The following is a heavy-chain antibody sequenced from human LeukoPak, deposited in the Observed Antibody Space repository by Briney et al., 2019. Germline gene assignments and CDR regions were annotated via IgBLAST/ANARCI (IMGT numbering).Heavy chain of an antibody. CDR3: AKYYSSSPPTGFDP. CDR2: ISGSGGST. J-gene: IGHJ5*02. D-gene: IGHD6-13*01. CDR1: GFTFSSYA. V-gene: IGHV3-23*01. Sequence: GASLRLSRAASGFTFSSYAMSWVRQAPGKGLEWVSAISGSGGSTYYADSVKGRFTISRDNSKNTLYLQMNSLRAEDTAVYYCAKYYSSSPPTGFDPWGQGTLVTVSS.